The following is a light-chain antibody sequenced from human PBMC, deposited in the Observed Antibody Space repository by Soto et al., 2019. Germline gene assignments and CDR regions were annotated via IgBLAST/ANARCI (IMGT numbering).Light chain of an antibody. CDR1: QSVRRY. Sequence: EIVLTQSPATLSLSPGERATLSCRASQSVRRYLAWYQQKPGQAPRLLIYDTSNRATGIPPRFSGSGSGTDFTLTISSLEPEHLTLYYCQRRSRWPSITFGQGTRLEIK. V-gene: IGKV3-11*01. CDR2: DTS. J-gene: IGKJ5*01. CDR3: QRRSRWPSIT.